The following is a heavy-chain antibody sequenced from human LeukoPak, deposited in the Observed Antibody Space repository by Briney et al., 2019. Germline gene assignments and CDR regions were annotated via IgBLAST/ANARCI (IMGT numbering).Heavy chain of an antibody. CDR3: AGAARHDSLAFDI. CDR1: GFTFSSYG. D-gene: IGHD6-6*01. CDR2: IWYDGSNK. J-gene: IGHJ3*02. Sequence: GGSLRLSCAASGFTFSSYGMHWVRQAPGKGLEWVAVIWYDGSNKYYADSVKGRFTISRDNSKNTLYLQMNSLRAEDTAVYYCAGAARHDSLAFDIWGQGTMVTVSS. V-gene: IGHV3-33*01.